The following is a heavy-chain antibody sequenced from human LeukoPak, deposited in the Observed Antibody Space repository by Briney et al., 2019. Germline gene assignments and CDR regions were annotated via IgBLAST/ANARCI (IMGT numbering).Heavy chain of an antibody. CDR2: ISYDESNK. CDR1: GFTFSSYA. Sequence: GGSLRLSCAASGFTFSSYAMHWVRQAPGKGLEWVAVISYDESNKYYADSVKGRFTISRDNSKNTLYLQMNSLRAEDTAVYYCARDFADLVYCSSTSCGYFDYWGQGTLVTVSS. D-gene: IGHD2-2*01. V-gene: IGHV3-30-3*01. CDR3: ARDFADLVYCSSTSCGYFDY. J-gene: IGHJ4*02.